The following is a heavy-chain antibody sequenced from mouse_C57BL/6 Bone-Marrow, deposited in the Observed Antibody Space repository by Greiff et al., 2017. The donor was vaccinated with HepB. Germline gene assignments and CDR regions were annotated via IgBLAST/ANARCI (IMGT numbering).Heavy chain of an antibody. V-gene: IGHV1-82*01. J-gene: IGHJ2*01. CDR1: GYAFSSSW. CDR3: AVYGNYEY. D-gene: IGHD2-1*01. CDR2: IYPGDGDT. Sequence: VKLMESGPELVKPGASVKISCKASGYAFSSSWMNWVKQRPGKGLEWIGRIYPGDGDTNYNGKFKGKATLTADKSSSTAYMQLSSLTSEDSAVYFCAVYGNYEYWGQGTTLTVSS.